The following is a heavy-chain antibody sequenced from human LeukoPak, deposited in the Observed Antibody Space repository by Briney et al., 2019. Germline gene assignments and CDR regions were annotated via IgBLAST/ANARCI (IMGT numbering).Heavy chain of an antibody. Sequence: ASVKVSCKASGYTFTGYYMHWVRQAPGQGLEWMGWMNPNSGGTNYAQKFQGRVTMTRDTSISTAYMELSRLRADDTAVYYCARDPSHTYYYDPRGQGTLVTVSS. V-gene: IGHV1-2*02. CDR2: MNPNSGGT. CDR1: GYTFTGYY. D-gene: IGHD3-22*01. J-gene: IGHJ1*01. CDR3: ARDPSHTYYYDP.